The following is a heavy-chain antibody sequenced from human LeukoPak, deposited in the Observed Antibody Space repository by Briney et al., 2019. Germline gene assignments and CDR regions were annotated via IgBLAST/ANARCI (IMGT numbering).Heavy chain of an antibody. Sequence: ASVKVSCKASGYTFTGYYMHWVRQAPGQGLEWMGWINPNSGGTNYAQKFQGWVTMTRDTSISTAYMELSRLRSDDTAVYYCARENNYDFWSGSNWFDPWGQGTLVTVSS. CDR2: INPNSGGT. V-gene: IGHV1-2*04. CDR3: ARENNYDFWSGSNWFDP. D-gene: IGHD3-3*01. CDR1: GYTFTGYY. J-gene: IGHJ5*02.